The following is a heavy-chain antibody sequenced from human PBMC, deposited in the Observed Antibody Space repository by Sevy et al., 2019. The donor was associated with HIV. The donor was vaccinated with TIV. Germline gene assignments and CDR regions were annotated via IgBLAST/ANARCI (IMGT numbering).Heavy chain of an antibody. CDR2: INNSGSAE. Sequence: GGSLRLSCAASGFTFSSYEMNWVRQAPGKGLEWVSYINNSGSAEYYSDSVRGRFTISRDNTKNSLSLQMNSLRAEDTALYYCARDLPPSSTTVAHFDYWGRGTLVTVSS. D-gene: IGHD4-17*01. CDR1: GFTFSSYE. V-gene: IGHV3-48*03. CDR3: ARDLPPSSTTVAHFDY. J-gene: IGHJ4*01.